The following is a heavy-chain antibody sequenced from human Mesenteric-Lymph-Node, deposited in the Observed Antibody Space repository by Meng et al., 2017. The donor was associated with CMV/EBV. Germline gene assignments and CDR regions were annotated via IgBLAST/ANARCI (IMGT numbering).Heavy chain of an antibody. Sequence: MPCVLHFACPVLALVATISYDARTTYPATSINSLFTISKDTSKNTLFLQMNSLRAEDTAVYYCARGVGYCSSTSCYYIPFLSPFFDHWGRGTLVTVSS. CDR3: ARGVGYCSSTSCYYIPFLSPFFDH. D-gene: IGHD2-2*01. CDR2: ISYDARTT. V-gene: IGHV3-30*01. J-gene: IGHJ4*02.